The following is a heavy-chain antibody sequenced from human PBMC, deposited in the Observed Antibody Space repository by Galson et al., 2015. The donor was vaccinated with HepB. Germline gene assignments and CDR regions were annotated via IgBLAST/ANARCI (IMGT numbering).Heavy chain of an antibody. CDR2: MNPNSGNT. J-gene: IGHJ2*01. CDR3: ARPGGTWLAGLTGPGERYFDL. V-gene: IGHV1-8*01. Sequence: SVKVSCKASGYTFTSYDINWVRQATGQGLEWMGWMNPNSGNTGYAQKFQGRVTMTRNTSISTAYMELSSLRSEDTAVYYCARPGGTWLAGLTGPGERYFDLWGRGTLVTVSS. D-gene: IGHD3-16*01. CDR1: GYTFTSYD.